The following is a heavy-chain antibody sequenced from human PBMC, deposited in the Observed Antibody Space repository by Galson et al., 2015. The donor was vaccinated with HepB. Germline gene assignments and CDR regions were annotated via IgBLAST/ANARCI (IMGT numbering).Heavy chain of an antibody. CDR2: IHRGGAT. CDR3: AREGGGMDV. CDR1: EFSIDNYY. Sequence: SLRLSCAASEFSIDNYYMNWVRQAPGKGLEWVSVIHRGGATFYTDSVKGRFTISRDISKNTLYLQMNSLRAEDTAVYYCAREGGGMDVWGQGTTVTVSS. V-gene: IGHV3-53*01. J-gene: IGHJ6*02.